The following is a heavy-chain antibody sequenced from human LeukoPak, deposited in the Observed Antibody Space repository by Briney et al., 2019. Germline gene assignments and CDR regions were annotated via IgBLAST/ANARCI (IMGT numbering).Heavy chain of an antibody. CDR3: AKFSAPYYDILTGYYATDY. CDR1: GFTFSSSG. CDR2: ISGSGDRT. Sequence: GGTLRLSCAASGFTFSSSGMIWVRQAPGKGLEWVSAISGSGDRTYHADSVKGRFTISRDNSKNTLYLHMNSLRAEDTAVYYCAKFSAPYYDILTGYYATDYWGQGTLVTVSS. J-gene: IGHJ4*02. V-gene: IGHV3-23*01. D-gene: IGHD3-9*01.